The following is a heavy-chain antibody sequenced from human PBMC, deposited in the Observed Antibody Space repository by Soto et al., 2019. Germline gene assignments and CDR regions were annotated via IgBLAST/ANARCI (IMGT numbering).Heavy chain of an antibody. J-gene: IGHJ6*02. CDR1: VGSISRYY. CDR2: MYNTGST. CDR3: ARGLWGYCVTDCYPLDV. D-gene: IGHD2-21*02. Sequence: QVQLQESGPGLVKPSETLSLPCTVSVGSISRYYWSWIRQPPGKGLEWIGYMYNTGSTVYNPSFQSRNTISVDTSKNQFSLKLSSVTAADTAVYYCARGLWGYCVTDCYPLDVWGQGTTVTVSS. V-gene: IGHV4-59*01.